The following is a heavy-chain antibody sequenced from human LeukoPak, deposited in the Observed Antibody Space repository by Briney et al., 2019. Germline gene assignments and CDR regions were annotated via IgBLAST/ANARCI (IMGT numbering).Heavy chain of an antibody. CDR3: ARVKVYGSGSYYTSDAFDI. J-gene: IGHJ3*02. CDR1: GYTLPSYG. V-gene: IGHV1-18*01. CDR2: IYAYNGNK. D-gene: IGHD3-10*01. Sequence: GASVKVSCKASGYTLPSYGISWLRPAPGQELDWMGWIYAYNGNKNYPQKLQGRVTMTTVTSTSTAYKELRSLRSDDTAVYYCARVKVYGSGSYYTSDAFDIWGQGTMVTVSS.